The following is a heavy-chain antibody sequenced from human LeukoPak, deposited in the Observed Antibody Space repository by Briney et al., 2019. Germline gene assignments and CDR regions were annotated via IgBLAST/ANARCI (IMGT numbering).Heavy chain of an antibody. V-gene: IGHV3-74*01. CDR1: GFTFSRFW. D-gene: IGHD1-26*01. Sequence: GGSLRLSCATSGFTFSRFWMHWVRQAPGKGLVWVSRINTDGSNTIYADSVEGRFTISGDNAKSTLYLQMNSLRAEDTAVYFCATDQSIAGPTTADYWGQGTLVTVSS. CDR3: ATDQSIAGPTTADY. CDR2: INTDGSNT. J-gene: IGHJ4*01.